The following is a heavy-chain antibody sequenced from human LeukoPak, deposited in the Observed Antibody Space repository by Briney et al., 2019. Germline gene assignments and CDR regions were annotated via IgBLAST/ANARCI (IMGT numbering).Heavy chain of an antibody. CDR2: IYSGGST. CDR3: ARSLGRARFDY. CDR1: GFTVSSNY. J-gene: IGHJ4*02. D-gene: IGHD3-10*01. Sequence: GGSLRLSCAASGFTVSSNYMSWVRQAPGKGLERVSVIYSGGSTYYADSVKGRFTISRDNSKNTLYLQMNSLRAEDTAVYYCARSLGRARFDYWGQGTLVTVSS. V-gene: IGHV3-66*02.